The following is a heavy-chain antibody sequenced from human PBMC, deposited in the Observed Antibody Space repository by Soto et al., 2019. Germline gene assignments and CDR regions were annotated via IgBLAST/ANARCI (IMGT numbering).Heavy chain of an antibody. CDR3: ARDRSIALAAAFDC. V-gene: IGHV3-33*01. D-gene: IGHD6-19*01. CDR2: IWYDGSNK. Sequence: QVQLVESGGGVVQPGRSLRLSCAASGFTFSSYGMHWVRQAPGKGLEWVAVIWYDGSNKYYADSVKGRFTISRDNSKNTLYLKLNSLRAEDTAVYYCARDRSIALAAAFDCWGRGSLFTVSS. CDR1: GFTFSSYG. J-gene: IGHJ4*02.